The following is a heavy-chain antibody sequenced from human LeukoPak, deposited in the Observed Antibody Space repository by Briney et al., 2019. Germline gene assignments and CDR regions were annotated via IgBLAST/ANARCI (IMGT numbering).Heavy chain of an antibody. CDR3: AKGTYYYDTGDYFSLDY. Sequence: GGSLRLSCAASGFTFSSYAMHWVRQPPGKGLEWVSLISWDGGRTYYADSVKGRFTISRDNTKNSLYLQMNSLRAEDTALYYCAKGTYYYDTGDYFSLDYWGQGTLVTVSS. CDR1: GFTFSSYA. D-gene: IGHD3-22*01. V-gene: IGHV3-43D*03. CDR2: ISWDGGRT. J-gene: IGHJ4*02.